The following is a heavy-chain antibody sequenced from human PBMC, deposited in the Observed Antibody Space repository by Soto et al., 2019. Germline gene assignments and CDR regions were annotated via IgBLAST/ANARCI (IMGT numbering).Heavy chain of an antibody. D-gene: IGHD3-22*01. CDR2: IRSKANNYAT. Sequence: EVQLVESGGGLVQPGGSLKLSCADSGFTFSGSAMHWVRQASGKGLEWVGRIRSKANNYATTYDASLKGRFTISRDESKNTVYRQMNSLKTEDTAVYYCTASVIVVEEAFDIWGQGTMVTVSP. V-gene: IGHV3-73*02. J-gene: IGHJ3*02. CDR3: TASVIVVEEAFDI. CDR1: GFTFSGSA.